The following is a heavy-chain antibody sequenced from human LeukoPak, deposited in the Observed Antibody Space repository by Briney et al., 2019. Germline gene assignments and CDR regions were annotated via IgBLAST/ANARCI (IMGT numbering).Heavy chain of an antibody. CDR3: ARGRDSSSWYGGFDY. Sequence: SETLSLTCTVSGGSISSSSYYWGWIRQPPGKGLEWIGSIYYSGSTYYNPPLKSRVTISLDTSKNQFSLKLSSVTAADTAVYYCARGRDSSSWYGGFDYWGQGTLVTVSS. V-gene: IGHV4-39*07. D-gene: IGHD6-13*01. CDR2: IYYSGST. CDR1: GGSISSSSYY. J-gene: IGHJ4*02.